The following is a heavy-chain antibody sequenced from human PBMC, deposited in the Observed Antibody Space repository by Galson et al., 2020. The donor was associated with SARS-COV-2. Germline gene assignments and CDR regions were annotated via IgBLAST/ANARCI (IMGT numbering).Heavy chain of an antibody. CDR3: ARWGPVATIIYYYGMDV. J-gene: IGHJ6*02. Sequence: GGSLRLSCAASGFTFSSYAMSWVRQAPGKGLEWVSAISGSGGSTYYADSVKGRFTISRDNSKNTLYLQMNSLRAEDTAVYYCARWGPVATIIYYYGMDVWGQGTTVTVSS. CDR1: GFTFSSYA. D-gene: IGHD5-12*01. CDR2: ISGSGGST. V-gene: IGHV3-23*01.